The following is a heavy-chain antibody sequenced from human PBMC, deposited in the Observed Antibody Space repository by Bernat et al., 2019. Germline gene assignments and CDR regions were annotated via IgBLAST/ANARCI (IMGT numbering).Heavy chain of an antibody. D-gene: IGHD6-19*01. V-gene: IGHV1-3*01. J-gene: IGHJ6*02. CDR2: INAGNGNT. CDR1: GYTFTSYA. CDR3: ARGGWYLYGMDV. Sequence: QVQLVQSGAEVKKPGASVKVSCKASGYTFTSYAMHWVRQAPGQRLEWMGWINAGNGNTKYSQKFQGRVTITRDTSASTAYMELSSLRSEDTAVYYCARGGWYLYGMDVWGQGTTVTVSS.